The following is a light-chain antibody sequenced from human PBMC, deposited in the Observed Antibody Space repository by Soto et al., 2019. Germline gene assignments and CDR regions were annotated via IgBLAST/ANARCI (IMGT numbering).Light chain of an antibody. CDR3: QQYNSYSWT. CDR1: QSISSW. V-gene: IGKV1-5*03. J-gene: IGKJ1*01. CDR2: KAS. Sequence: DIQMTQSPSTLSASVGDRVTITCRASQSISSWLAWYQQKPGKAPKLLIYKASSLESGVPSRFSGSGSGTEVSLTISSRQPDDFATYYYQQYNSYSWTCGQGTKVEIK.